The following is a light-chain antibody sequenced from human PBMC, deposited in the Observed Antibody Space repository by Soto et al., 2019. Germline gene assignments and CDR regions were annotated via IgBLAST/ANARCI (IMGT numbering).Light chain of an antibody. Sequence: SYELTQPPSVSLAPGQTASITCGGNSIGSKSVHWYQQKPGQAHIVFIYYDSDRPSGIPERFAGSNSGNTATLTISRVEAGDEGEYYCQVWDRSSDHVIFGGGTQLTVL. CDR1: SIGSKS. CDR2: YDS. V-gene: IGLV3-21*04. CDR3: QVWDRSSDHVI. J-gene: IGLJ7*01.